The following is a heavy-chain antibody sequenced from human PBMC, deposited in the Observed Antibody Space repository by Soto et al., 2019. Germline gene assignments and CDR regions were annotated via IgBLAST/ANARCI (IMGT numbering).Heavy chain of an antibody. CDR1: GDSVTSNVW. J-gene: IGHJ4*02. V-gene: IGHV4-4*02. CDR3: ARDAAVPGESDRFDY. D-gene: IGHD6-19*01. Sequence: SETLSLTCTVSGDSVTSNVWWSWVRQPPGKGLEWIGEAYHNGLTDYNPSLKSRVTMSVDTTKNEFSLKLTSLTAADTAIYYCARDAAVPGESDRFDYWGQGTLVTVSS. CDR2: AYHNGLT.